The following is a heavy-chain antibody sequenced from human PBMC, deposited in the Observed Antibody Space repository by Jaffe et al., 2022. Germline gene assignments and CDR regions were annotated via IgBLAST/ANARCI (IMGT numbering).Heavy chain of an antibody. D-gene: IGHD3-22*01. CDR1: GYSISSGYY. V-gene: IGHV4-38-2*01. J-gene: IGHJ4*02. CDR2: IYHSGST. Sequence: QVQLQESGPGLVKPSETLSLTCAVSGYSISSGYYWGWIRQPPGKGLEWIGSIYHSGSTYYNPSLKSRVTISVDTSKNQFSLKLSSVTAADTAVYYCARLVVIEYWGQGTLVTVSS. CDR3: ARLVVIEY.